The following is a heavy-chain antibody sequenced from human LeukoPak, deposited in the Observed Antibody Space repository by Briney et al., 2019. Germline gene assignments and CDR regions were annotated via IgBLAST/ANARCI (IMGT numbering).Heavy chain of an antibody. Sequence: SVKVSCKASGGTFSSYAISWVRQAPGQGLEWMGGIIPIFGTANYAQKFQGRVTITADESTSTAYMELSSLRSEDTAVYYWARKYPRKGWFDPRGQGTLVTVSS. CDR3: ARKYPRKGWFDP. V-gene: IGHV1-69*13. J-gene: IGHJ5*02. CDR1: GGTFSSYA. D-gene: IGHD2-2*02. CDR2: IIPIFGTA.